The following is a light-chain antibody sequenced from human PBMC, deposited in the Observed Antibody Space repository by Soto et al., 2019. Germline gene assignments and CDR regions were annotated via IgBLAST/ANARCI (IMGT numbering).Light chain of an antibody. CDR3: QQYNTYSALT. Sequence: DIQMTQSPSTLSASVGDRVTITCRASQGISSWLAWYQQKLGRAPRLLIYDASSLESGVPSRFSGSGYGTEFTLTISSMQPDDFATEYCQQYNTYSALTVXGGTKLEI. J-gene: IGKJ4*01. CDR2: DAS. CDR1: QGISSW. V-gene: IGKV1-5*01.